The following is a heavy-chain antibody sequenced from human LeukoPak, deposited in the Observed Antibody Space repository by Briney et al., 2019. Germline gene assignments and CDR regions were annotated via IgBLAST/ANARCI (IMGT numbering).Heavy chain of an antibody. J-gene: IGHJ5*02. Sequence: QPGGSLDLSCAASGFTFSSYEMNWVRQAPGKGLEWVSYISSSGSTIYYADSVKGRFTISRDNAKNSLYLQMNSLRAEDTAVYYCARDRGYCSSTSCYWWFDHWGQGTLVTVSS. D-gene: IGHD2-2*01. CDR3: ARDRGYCSSTSCYWWFDH. CDR1: GFTFSSYE. V-gene: IGHV3-48*03. CDR2: ISSSGSTI.